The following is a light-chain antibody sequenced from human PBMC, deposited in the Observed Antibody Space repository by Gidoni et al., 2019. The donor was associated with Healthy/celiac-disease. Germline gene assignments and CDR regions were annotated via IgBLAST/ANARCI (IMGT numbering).Light chain of an antibody. CDR2: GAS. CDR1: QSVSSSY. CDR3: QQYGSSPPVT. V-gene: IGKV3-20*01. J-gene: IGKJ5*01. Sequence: EIVLTPSPGTLSLSPGERATLSCRASQSVSSSYLSWYQQKPGQAPRLLIYGASSRATGIPDRFSGSGSGTDFTLTISRLETEDFAVYYCQQYGSSPPVTFGQGTRLEIK.